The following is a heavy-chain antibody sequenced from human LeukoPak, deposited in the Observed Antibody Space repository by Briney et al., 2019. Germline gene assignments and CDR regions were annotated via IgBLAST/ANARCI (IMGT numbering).Heavy chain of an antibody. CDR3: AKESGKFDY. V-gene: IGHV3-43*02. CDR2: ISADGGST. CDR1: GLTFHDYA. J-gene: IGHJ4*02. Sequence: GGSLRLSCVASGLTFHDYAMHWIRQAPGKDLEWVSLISADGGSTFYADSVRGRFSISRDNSKNSLYLQMNSLRTEDTAMYYCAKESGKFDYWGQGTLVAASS.